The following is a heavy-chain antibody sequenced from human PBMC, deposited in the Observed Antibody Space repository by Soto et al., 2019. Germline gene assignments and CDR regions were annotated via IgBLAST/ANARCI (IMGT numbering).Heavy chain of an antibody. D-gene: IGHD6-19*01. CDR3: AKDGTGYSSGWGAFDI. Sequence: EVQLLESGGGLVQPGGSLRLPCAASGFTFSSYAMSWVRQAPGKGLEWVSAISGSGGSTYYADSVKGRFTISRDNSKNTLYLQMNSLRAEDTAVYYCAKDGTGYSSGWGAFDIWGQGTMVTVSS. CDR1: GFTFSSYA. CDR2: ISGSGGST. V-gene: IGHV3-23*01. J-gene: IGHJ3*02.